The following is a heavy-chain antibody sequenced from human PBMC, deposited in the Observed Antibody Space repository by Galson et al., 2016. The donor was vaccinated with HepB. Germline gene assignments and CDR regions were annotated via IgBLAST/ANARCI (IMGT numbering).Heavy chain of an antibody. J-gene: IGHJ3*02. CDR2: IDHSGSA. CDR1: GGSFSNYY. CDR3: ARLLTGFYPTTHDAFDI. Sequence: SETLSLTCAIYGGSFSNYYWNWIRQPPGKGLEWIGRIDHSGSANYKPSLKSRVTLSVDTSRNQFSLRLSSVTAADSAVYYCARLLTGFYPTTHDAFDIWGQGTVVTVSS. V-gene: IGHV4-34*01. D-gene: IGHD3-9*01.